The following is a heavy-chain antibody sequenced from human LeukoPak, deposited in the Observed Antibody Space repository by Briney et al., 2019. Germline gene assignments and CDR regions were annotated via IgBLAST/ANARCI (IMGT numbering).Heavy chain of an antibody. J-gene: IGHJ4*02. Sequence: SETLSLTCAVYGGSFSGYYWSWIRQPPGKGLEWIGEINHSGSTNYNPSLKSRVTISVDTSKNQFSLKLSSATAADTAVYYCARGPVGSPVGYWGQGTLVTVSS. CDR2: INHSGST. CDR1: GGSFSGYY. CDR3: ARGPVGSPVGY. V-gene: IGHV4-34*01. D-gene: IGHD1-26*01.